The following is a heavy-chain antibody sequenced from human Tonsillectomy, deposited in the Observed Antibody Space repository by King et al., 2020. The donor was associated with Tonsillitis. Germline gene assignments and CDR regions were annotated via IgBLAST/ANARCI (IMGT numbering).Heavy chain of an antibody. V-gene: IGHV4-61*02. CDR2: MYLSGST. CDR1: GGSISRGSYY. CDR3: AREYYQYSFDP. Sequence: QLQESGPGLVKPSQTLSLTCTVSGGSISRGSYYWSWIRQPAGKGLEWIGRMYLSGSTSYSPSLNSRVTISVDTSKNQFSLKLSSVTAADTAVYYCAREYYQYSFDPWGQGTLVTISS. D-gene: IGHD3-10*01. J-gene: IGHJ5*02.